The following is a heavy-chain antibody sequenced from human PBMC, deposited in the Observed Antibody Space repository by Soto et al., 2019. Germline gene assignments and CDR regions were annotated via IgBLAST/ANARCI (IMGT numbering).Heavy chain of an antibody. D-gene: IGHD6-19*01. CDR1: GYTFIDYY. V-gene: IGHV1-2*02. CDR2: ISPKSGGT. J-gene: IGHJ4*02. CDR3: ARPPGYISDWYYFDL. Sequence: QVQLVQSGAEVKKPGASVKVSCEASGYTFIDYYMHWVRQAPGQGFEWMGRISPKSGGTNYAQKFQGRVTMTWDTSLNTAYMDVSSLMSEDTAVYYCARPPGYISDWYYFDLWGQGTLVTVSS.